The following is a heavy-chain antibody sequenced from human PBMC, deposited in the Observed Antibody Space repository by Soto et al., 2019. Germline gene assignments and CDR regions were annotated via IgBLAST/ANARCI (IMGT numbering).Heavy chain of an antibody. D-gene: IGHD4-17*01. Sequence: EVQLVESGGGLVKPGGSLRLSCAASGFTFSSYSMNWVRQAPGKGLEWVSSISSSSSYIYYADSVKGRFTISRDNAKKSLYLQMNSLRDEDTAVYYFARHDYGDYGDGMDVWGQGTTVTVSS. CDR2: ISSSSSYI. J-gene: IGHJ6*02. CDR3: ARHDYGDYGDGMDV. V-gene: IGHV3-21*01. CDR1: GFTFSSYS.